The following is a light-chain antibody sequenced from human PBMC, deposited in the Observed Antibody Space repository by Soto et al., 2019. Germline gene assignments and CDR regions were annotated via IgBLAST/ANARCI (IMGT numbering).Light chain of an antibody. V-gene: IGLV2-14*01. J-gene: IGLJ2*01. Sequence: QSVLTQPASVSGSPGQSITISCTGTSSDGGGYNYVSWYQQHPGKAPKLMIYEVSNRPSGVSNRFSGSKSGNTASLTISGLQAEDEADYYCSSYTRNSTLVFGGGTKLTVL. CDR3: SSYTRNSTLV. CDR2: EVS. CDR1: SSDGGGYNY.